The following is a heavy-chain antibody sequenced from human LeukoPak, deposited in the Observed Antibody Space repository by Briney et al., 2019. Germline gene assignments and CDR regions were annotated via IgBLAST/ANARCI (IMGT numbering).Heavy chain of an antibody. D-gene: IGHD3-22*01. V-gene: IGHV3-21*01. J-gene: IGHJ3*02. CDR1: GFTFSSYE. CDR3: ARRYYYDSSGSPDAFDI. CDR2: ISSSSSYI. Sequence: GGSLRLSCAASGFTFSSYEMNWVRQAPGKGLEWVSSISSSSSYIYYADSVKGRFTISRDNAKNSLYLQMNSLRAEDTAVYYCARRYYYDSSGSPDAFDIWGQGTMVTVSS.